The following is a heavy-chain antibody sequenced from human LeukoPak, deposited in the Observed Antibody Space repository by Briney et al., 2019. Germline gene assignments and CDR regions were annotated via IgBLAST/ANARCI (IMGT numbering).Heavy chain of an antibody. CDR1: GYTFTNYD. J-gene: IGHJ3*01. CDR2: MNPNSGNT. D-gene: IGHD3-22*01. V-gene: IGHV1-8*01. Sequence: ASVKVSCKASGYTFTNYDINWVRQATGQGLEWMGWMNPNSGNTGYAQKFQGRVTMTRNTSISTAYMELNSLTSEDTAVYYCASDTSHTGGYYYREDAFDVWGQGTMATVSS. CDR3: ASDTSHTGGYYYREDAFDV.